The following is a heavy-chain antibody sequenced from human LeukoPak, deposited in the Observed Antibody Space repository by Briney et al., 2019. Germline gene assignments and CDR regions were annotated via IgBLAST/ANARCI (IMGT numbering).Heavy chain of an antibody. CDR2: IYYSGST. CDR3: ARRKNGYCSSTSCYAPFDY. D-gene: IGHD2-2*03. CDR1: GGSISSGGYY. Sequence: PSETLSLTCTVSGGSISSGGYYWSWIRQHPGKGLEWIGYIYYSGSTYYNPSLKSRVTISVDTSKNQFSLKLSSVTAADTAVYYCARRKNGYCSSTSCYAPFDYWGQGTLVTVSS. J-gene: IGHJ4*02. V-gene: IGHV4-31*03.